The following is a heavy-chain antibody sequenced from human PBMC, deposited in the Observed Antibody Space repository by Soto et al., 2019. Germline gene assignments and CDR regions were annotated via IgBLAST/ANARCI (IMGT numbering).Heavy chain of an antibody. J-gene: IGHJ4*02. CDR1: GFTFSSYG. V-gene: IGHV3-33*01. Sequence: QVQLVESGGGVVQPGRSLRLSCAASGFTFSSYGMHWVRQAPGKGLEWVAVIWYDGSNKYYADSVKGRFTISRDNSKNTLYLQMNSLRAEDTAVYYCAREYEGITISYWGQGTLVTVSS. CDR2: IWYDGSNK. CDR3: AREYEGITISY. D-gene: IGHD3-3*01.